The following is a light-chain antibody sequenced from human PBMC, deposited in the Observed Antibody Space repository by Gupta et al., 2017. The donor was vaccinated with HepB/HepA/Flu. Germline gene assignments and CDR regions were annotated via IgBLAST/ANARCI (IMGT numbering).Light chain of an antibody. J-gene: IGKJ1*01. CDR1: QSVSSSY. V-gene: IGKV3-20*01. CDR2: GAS. CDR3: QQYGSSPWT. Sequence: EIVLTQSPGTLSLSPGERATLSCRASQSVSSSYLAWYQQKPGQAPRPLIYGASSRATGIPDRFSGSGSGTDFTLTISRLEPEDFAVYYCQQYGSSPWTFVQGTKVEIK.